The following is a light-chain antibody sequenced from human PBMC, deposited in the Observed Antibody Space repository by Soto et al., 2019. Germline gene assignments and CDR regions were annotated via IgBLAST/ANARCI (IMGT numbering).Light chain of an antibody. CDR2: EVS. J-gene: IGKJ4*01. V-gene: IGKV2D-29*01. Sequence: DVVMIHTPLSQSVTPGQPASISCKSSQSLLHGDGKTYLYWYLQRPGQPPQLLIYEVSNRFSGVPDRISGSGSGTDFSLTISRVEAEDVGIYYCMKSMQLPRSFGGRTKMDIK. CDR1: QSLLHGDGKTY. CDR3: MKSMQLPRS.